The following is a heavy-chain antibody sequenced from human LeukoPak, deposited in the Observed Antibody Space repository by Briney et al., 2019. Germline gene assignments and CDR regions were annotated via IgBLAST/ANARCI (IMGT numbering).Heavy chain of an antibody. Sequence: GGSLRLSCAASGCTFTTYAMTWVRQAPGKGLDWVSAISGSGGNTYYADSVKGRFTVSRDNSKNTLYLQMNSLRAEDSAVYYCARDPVMVRGDAFDIWGQRTMVTLSS. J-gene: IGHJ3*02. V-gene: IGHV3-23*01. CDR1: GCTFTTYA. CDR3: ARDPVMVRGDAFDI. D-gene: IGHD3-10*01. CDR2: ISGSGGNT.